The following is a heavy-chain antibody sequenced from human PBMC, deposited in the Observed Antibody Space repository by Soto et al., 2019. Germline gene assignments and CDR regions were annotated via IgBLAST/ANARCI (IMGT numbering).Heavy chain of an antibody. D-gene: IGHD6-19*01. CDR2: IYYSGST. V-gene: IGHV4-39*01. J-gene: IGHJ6*02. CDR3: ARLSIAVAGDYYYYYGMDV. Sequence: PSETLSLTCTVSGGSISSSSYYWGWIRQPPGKGLEWIGSIYYSGSTYYNPSLKSRVTISVDTSKNQFSLKLSSVTAADTAVYYCARLSIAVAGDYYYYYGMDVWGQGTTVTVSS. CDR1: GGSISSSSYY.